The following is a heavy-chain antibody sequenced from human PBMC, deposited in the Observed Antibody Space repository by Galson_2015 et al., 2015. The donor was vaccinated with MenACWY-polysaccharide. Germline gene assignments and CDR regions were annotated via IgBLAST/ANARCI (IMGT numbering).Heavy chain of an antibody. CDR2: ISYDGSNK. D-gene: IGHD3-10*01. Sequence: SLRLSCAGSGFTFNTFAMNWVRQAPGKGLEWVALISYDGSNKYHADSVKGRFTISRNNSKNTVYLQMDSLGPEDTALYYCARGVRSFARSDYWGQGAQVTVSS. V-gene: IGHV3-30-3*01. CDR1: GFTFNTFA. CDR3: ARGVRSFARSDY. J-gene: IGHJ4*02.